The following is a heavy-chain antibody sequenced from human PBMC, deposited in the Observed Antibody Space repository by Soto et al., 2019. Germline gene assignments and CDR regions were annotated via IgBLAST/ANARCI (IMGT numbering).Heavy chain of an antibody. J-gene: IGHJ1*01. CDR1: GFTVSSNY. Sequence: GGSLRLSCAASGFTVSSNYMSWVRQAPGKGLEWVSVIYSGGSTYYADSVKGRFTISRHNSKNTLYLQMNSLRAEDTAVYYCASPPDRYSTDIVRAEYFQHWGQGTLVTVSS. V-gene: IGHV3-53*04. D-gene: IGHD6-13*01. CDR2: IYSGGST. CDR3: ASPPDRYSTDIVRAEYFQH.